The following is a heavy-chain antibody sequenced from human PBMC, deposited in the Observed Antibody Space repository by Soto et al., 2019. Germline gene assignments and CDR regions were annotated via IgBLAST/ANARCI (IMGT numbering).Heavy chain of an antibody. CDR1: GDSVSSNSAA. D-gene: IGHD6-13*01. CDR3: ARHDFGLAAAGYGPPSSKYDYGMDV. J-gene: IGHJ6*02. Sequence: SQTLSLTCAISGDSVSSNSAAWSWIRQSPSRGLEWLGRTYYRSKWYNDYAVSVKSRITINPDTSKNQFSLQLNSVTPEDTAVYYCARHDFGLAAAGYGPPSSKYDYGMDVWGQGTTVTVSS. CDR2: TYYRSKWYN. V-gene: IGHV6-1*01.